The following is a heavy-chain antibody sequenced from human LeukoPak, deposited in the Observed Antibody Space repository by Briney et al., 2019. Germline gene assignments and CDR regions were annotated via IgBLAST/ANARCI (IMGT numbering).Heavy chain of an antibody. Sequence: SQTLSLTCAISGDSASSNNGAWNWIRQSPSRGLEWLGGTYYRSKWYNDYAESFISRITISPVTSKNQFSLQLYSVTPEDTAVYYCARDVGTTGWHTFDYWGQGTLVTVSS. CDR3: ARDVGTTGWHTFDY. D-gene: IGHD3-9*01. J-gene: IGHJ4*02. CDR2: TYYRSKWYN. V-gene: IGHV6-1*01. CDR1: GDSASSNNGA.